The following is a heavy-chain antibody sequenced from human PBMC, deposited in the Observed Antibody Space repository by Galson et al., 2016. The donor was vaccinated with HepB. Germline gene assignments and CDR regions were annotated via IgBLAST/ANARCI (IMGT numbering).Heavy chain of an antibody. V-gene: IGHV3-30-3*01. J-gene: IGHJ4*02. D-gene: IGHD6-13*01. Sequence: SLRLSCAASGFTFSSYAMHWVRQAPGKGLEWVAVISYDGSNKNYADSVKGRLTISRDNSKNMLYLQMNSLRAEDTAVYYRARDLYGVYSSSWDSPFDYWGQGTLVTVSS. CDR1: GFTFSSYA. CDR3: ARDLYGVYSSSWDSPFDY. CDR2: ISYDGSNK.